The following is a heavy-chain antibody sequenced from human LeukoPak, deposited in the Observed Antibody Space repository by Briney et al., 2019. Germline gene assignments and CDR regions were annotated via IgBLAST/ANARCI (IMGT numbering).Heavy chain of an antibody. Sequence: ASVKVSCKASGYTFTTYGISWVRQAPGQGLEWMGWISAYNGNTNYAQKFQDRVTMTIDTSTSTAYMELRSLRSDDTAVYYCARDFWSLQDWGRGTLVTVSS. CDR1: GYTFTTYG. V-gene: IGHV1-18*01. CDR2: ISAYNGNT. CDR3: ARDFWSLQD. J-gene: IGHJ2*01. D-gene: IGHD4-17*01.